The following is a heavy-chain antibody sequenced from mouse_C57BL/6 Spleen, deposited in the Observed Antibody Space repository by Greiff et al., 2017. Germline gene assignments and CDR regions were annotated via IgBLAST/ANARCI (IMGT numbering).Heavy chain of an antibody. Sequence: DVKLVESGGGLVKPGGSLKLSCAASGFTFSSYAMSWVRQTPEKRLEWVATISAGGSYTYYPDNVKGRFTFSGDNAKNNLYLQMSRLKSEDTAIYYCARDSNYAWFAYWGQGTLVTVSA. V-gene: IGHV5-4*01. CDR3: ARDSNYAWFAY. CDR2: ISAGGSYT. CDR1: GFTFSSYA. J-gene: IGHJ3*01. D-gene: IGHD2-5*01.